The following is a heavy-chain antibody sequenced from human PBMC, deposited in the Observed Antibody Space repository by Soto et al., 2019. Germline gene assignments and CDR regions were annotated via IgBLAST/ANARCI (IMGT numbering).Heavy chain of an antibody. V-gene: IGHV1-2*04. J-gene: IGHJ5*02. D-gene: IGHD1-26*01. CDR2: INTNTGDT. CDR1: GYTFTGYH. CDR3: ARWVGASNWFDP. Sequence: QVHLVQSGAEVKEPGASVKVSCKTSGYTFTGYHIQWVRQAPGQGLEWMGWINTNTGDTNYAQKFQGWVTMTRDTSINTADVQLSRLTSDDTAVYYCARWVGASNWFDPWGQGTLVTVSS.